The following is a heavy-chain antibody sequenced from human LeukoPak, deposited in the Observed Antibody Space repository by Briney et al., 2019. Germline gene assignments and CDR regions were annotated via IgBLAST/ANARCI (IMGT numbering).Heavy chain of an antibody. D-gene: IGHD6-13*01. V-gene: IGHV3-7*03. CDR3: TSRIAAAGGKNWFDP. CDR1: GFTFSSYW. CDR2: IKQDGSEK. Sequence: GGSLRLSCAASGFTFSSYWMSWVRQAPGKGLEWVANIKQDGSEKYYVDSVKGRFTISRDNSKNTLYLQMNSLKTEDTAVYYCTSRIAAAGGKNWFDPWGQGTLVTVSS. J-gene: IGHJ5*02.